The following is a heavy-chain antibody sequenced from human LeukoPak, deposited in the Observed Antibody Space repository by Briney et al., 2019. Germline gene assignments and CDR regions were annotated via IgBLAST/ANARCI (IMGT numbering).Heavy chain of an antibody. J-gene: IGHJ4*02. V-gene: IGHV3-30-3*01. CDR3: ARECLYCSGGPPTG. D-gene: IGHD2-15*01. Sequence: GGSLRLSCAASGFTFSSYAMHWVRQAPGKGLEWVAVISYDGSNKYYADSVKGRFTISRDNSKNTLYPQMNSLRAEDTAVYYCARECLYCSGGPPTGWGQGTLVTVSS. CDR1: GFTFSSYA. CDR2: ISYDGSNK.